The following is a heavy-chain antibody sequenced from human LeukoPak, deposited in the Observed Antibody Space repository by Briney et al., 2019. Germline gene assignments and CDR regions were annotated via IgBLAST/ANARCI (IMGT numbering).Heavy chain of an antibody. D-gene: IGHD3-22*01. V-gene: IGHV4-34*01. CDR3: AIRQGTSGYFYY. CDR1: GGSFSDYY. J-gene: IGHJ4*02. Sequence: PSETLSLTCAVYGGSFSDYYWSWIRQPPGKGLEWIGEINHSGSTNSDPSLKSRVTISLDTSRNQFSLNLSSVTAADTAVYFCAIRQGTSGYFYYWGQGTLVIVSS. CDR2: INHSGST.